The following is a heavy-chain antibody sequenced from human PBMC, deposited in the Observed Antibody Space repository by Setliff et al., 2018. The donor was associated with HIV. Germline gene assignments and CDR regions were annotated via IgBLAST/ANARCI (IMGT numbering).Heavy chain of an antibody. D-gene: IGHD2-15*01. V-gene: IGHV3-23*01. CDR1: GFTFSNQV. Sequence: GGSLRLSCAASGFTFSNQVMTWVRQAPGKGLEWVSSISGTGADTYYADSVRGRFTVSRDDSKNTLYLQMNSLRAEDTAVYYCAKCGGVTCYSASWYFDYWGQGTLVTVSS. CDR3: AKCGGVTCYSASWYFDY. CDR2: ISGTGADT. J-gene: IGHJ4*02.